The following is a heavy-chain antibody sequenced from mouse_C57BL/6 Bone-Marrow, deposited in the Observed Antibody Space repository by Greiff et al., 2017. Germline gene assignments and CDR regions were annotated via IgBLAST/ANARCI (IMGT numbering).Heavy chain of an antibody. CDR3: ASLANWDDFDY. CDR1: GYTFTSYW. Sequence: QVQLQQPGAELVKPGASVKLSCKASGYTFTSYWMHWVKQRPGQGLEWIGMNHPNSGSTNYNEKFKSKATLTVDKSSSTAYMQLSSLTSEDSAVYYCASLANWDDFDYWGQGTTLTVSS. V-gene: IGHV1-64*01. J-gene: IGHJ2*01. D-gene: IGHD4-1*01. CDR2: NHPNSGST.